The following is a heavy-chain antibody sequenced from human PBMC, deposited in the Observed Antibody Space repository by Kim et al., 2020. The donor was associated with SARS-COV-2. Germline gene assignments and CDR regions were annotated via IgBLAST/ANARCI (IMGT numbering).Heavy chain of an antibody. J-gene: IGHJ4*02. CDR1: GFIFDDCT. V-gene: IGHV3-43*01. Sequence: GGSLRLSCAASGFIFDDCTMHWVRQAPGKGLEWVSLINWDGFRTYYADSVKGRFTISRDNSKNSLYLQMNSLKTEDTALYYCAKSSGWTVKGGYFDDWGQGTLVTVSS. CDR3: AKSSGWTVKGGYFDD. D-gene: IGHD6-19*01. CDR2: INWDGFRT.